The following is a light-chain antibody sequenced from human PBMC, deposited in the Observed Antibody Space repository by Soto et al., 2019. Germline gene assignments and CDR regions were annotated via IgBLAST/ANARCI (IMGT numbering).Light chain of an antibody. J-gene: IGLJ1*01. Sequence: QSALTQPPSASGSPGQSVTLSCTGTSSDVGGYNYVSWYQQHPGKAPKLMISEVSKRPSGVPDRFSGSKSGNTASLTVSGLQAEDEADYYCCSYAGSNNYVFGTGTKLTVL. CDR1: SSDVGGYNY. CDR2: EVS. CDR3: CSYAGSNNYV. V-gene: IGLV2-8*01.